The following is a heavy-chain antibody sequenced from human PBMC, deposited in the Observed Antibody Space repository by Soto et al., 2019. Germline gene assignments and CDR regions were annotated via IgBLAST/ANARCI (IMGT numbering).Heavy chain of an antibody. CDR1: GFTFSSFE. J-gene: IGHJ5*02. Sequence: GGSLRLSCVASGFTFSSFEMNWVRQAPGKGLEWISYISSGGKTTYYADSVKGRFTISRDNAKNSLYLQMSSLRAEDAAVYYCATSYIIYYDGSRAHYSWGRGTLVTVYS. D-gene: IGHD3-22*01. CDR2: ISSGGKTT. V-gene: IGHV3-48*03. CDR3: ATSYIIYYDGSRAHYS.